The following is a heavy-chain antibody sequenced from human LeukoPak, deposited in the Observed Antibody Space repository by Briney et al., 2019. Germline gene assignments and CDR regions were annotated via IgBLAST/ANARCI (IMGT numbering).Heavy chain of an antibody. Sequence: GGSLRLSCAASGFTFSSYAMSWVRQAPGKGLEWVSTISGSGGDTYNADSVKGRFTISRDNSKNTLYLQMNSLRAEDTAVYYCAKSRSPPMGATRLDYWGQGTLVTVSS. J-gene: IGHJ4*02. CDR2: ISGSGGDT. CDR3: AKSRSPPMGATRLDY. CDR1: GFTFSSYA. V-gene: IGHV3-23*01. D-gene: IGHD1-26*01.